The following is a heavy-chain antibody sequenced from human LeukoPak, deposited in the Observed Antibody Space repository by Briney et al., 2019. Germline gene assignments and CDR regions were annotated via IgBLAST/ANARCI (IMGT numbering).Heavy chain of an antibody. D-gene: IGHD3-10*01. CDR3: AREGITMVRGVIGGAFDI. V-gene: IGHV3-7*01. CDR1: GFTFCSYW. J-gene: IGHJ3*02. CDR2: IKQDGSEK. Sequence: GGALRLSCAASGFTFCSYWMSWGRQAPGKGLEWVANIKQDGSEKYYVDSVKGRFTISRDNAKNSLYLQMNSLRAEDTAVYYCAREGITMVRGVIGGAFDIWGQGTMVTVSS.